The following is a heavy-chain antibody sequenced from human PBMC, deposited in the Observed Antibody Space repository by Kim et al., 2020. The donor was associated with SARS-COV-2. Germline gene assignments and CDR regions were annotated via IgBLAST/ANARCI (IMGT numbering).Heavy chain of an antibody. V-gene: IGHV5-51*01. CDR3: ARQRGYNYQPFDY. D-gene: IGHD5-18*01. J-gene: IGHJ4*02. CDR2: IYPGNSDT. CDR1: GYSFTTYW. Sequence: GESLKISCDGSGYSFTTYWIGWVRQMPGKGLEWMGIIYPGNSDTRYSPSFEGQVTMSADKSISTAYLQWSSLRASDTAMYYCARQRGYNYQPFDYWGQGT.